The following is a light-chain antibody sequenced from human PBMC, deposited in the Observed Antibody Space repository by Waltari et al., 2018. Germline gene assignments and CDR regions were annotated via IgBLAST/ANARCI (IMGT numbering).Light chain of an antibody. V-gene: IGLV2-23*02. CDR1: SSDFGSYNL. CDR2: EVT. CDR3: CSYAGSGTLDVV. Sequence: QSALTQPASVSGSPGQSITISCTGASSDFGSYNLVSWYQQHPGKAPKVMIYEVTKRPSGVSDRFSGSRSGNTAFLTISGLQPEDEADYYCCSYAGSGTLDVVFGGGTKLTVL. J-gene: IGLJ2*01.